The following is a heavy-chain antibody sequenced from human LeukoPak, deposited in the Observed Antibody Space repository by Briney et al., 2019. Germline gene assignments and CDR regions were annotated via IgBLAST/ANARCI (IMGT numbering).Heavy chain of an antibody. CDR2: ISAYNGDT. CDR1: GYTFTSYG. CDR3: ARVAPPGVWSGYFLARGYSYGYFFDY. D-gene: IGHD5-18*01. J-gene: IGHJ4*02. Sequence: ASVKVSCKASGYTFTSYGISWVRLAPGQGLEWMGWISAYNGDTNYAQKLQGRVTMTTDTSTSTAYMELRSLRSDDTAVYYCARVAPPGVWSGYFLARGYSYGYFFDYWGQGTLVTVSS. V-gene: IGHV1-18*01.